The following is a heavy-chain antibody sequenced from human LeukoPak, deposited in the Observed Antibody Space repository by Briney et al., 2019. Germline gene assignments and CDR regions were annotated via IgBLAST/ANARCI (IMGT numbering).Heavy chain of an antibody. CDR2: IYSGGST. CDR1: GFTVSSNY. V-gene: IGHV3-66*01. J-gene: IGHJ6*02. Sequence: GGSLRLSCAASGFTVSSNYMSWVRQAPGKGLEWVSVIYSGGSTYYADSVKGRFTISRDNSKNTLYLQMNSLRAEGTAVYYCARDMVRGVITGYYYYGMDVWGQGTTVTVSS. D-gene: IGHD3-10*01. CDR3: ARDMVRGVITGYYYYGMDV.